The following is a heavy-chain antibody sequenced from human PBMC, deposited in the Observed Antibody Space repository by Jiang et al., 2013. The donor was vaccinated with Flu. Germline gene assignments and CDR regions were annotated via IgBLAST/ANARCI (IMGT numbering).Heavy chain of an antibody. D-gene: IGHD3-3*01. Sequence: RLSCAASGFTFSSYAMHWVRQAPGKGLEYVSAISSNGGSTYYANSVKGRFTMSRDNSKNTLYLQMGSLRAEDMAVYYCARGLDFWSGRLVYYYGMDVWGQGTTVTVSS. V-gene: IGHV3-64*01. J-gene: IGHJ6*02. CDR1: GFTFSSYA. CDR3: ARGLDFWSGRLVYYYGMDV. CDR2: ISSNGGST.